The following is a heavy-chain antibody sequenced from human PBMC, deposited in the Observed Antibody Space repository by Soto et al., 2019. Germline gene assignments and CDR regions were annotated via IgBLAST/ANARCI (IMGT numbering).Heavy chain of an antibody. D-gene: IGHD3-22*01. V-gene: IGHV4-34*01. CDR3: ARDRYYYDSSGYYYPYYYYGMDV. CDR1: GGSFSGYY. Sequence: SETLSLTCAVYGGSFSGYYWSWIRQPPGKGLEWIGEINHSGSTNYNPSLKSRVTISVDTSKNQFSLKLSSVTAADTAVYYCARDRYYYDSSGYYYPYYYYGMDVWGQGTAVTVSS. J-gene: IGHJ6*02. CDR2: INHSGST.